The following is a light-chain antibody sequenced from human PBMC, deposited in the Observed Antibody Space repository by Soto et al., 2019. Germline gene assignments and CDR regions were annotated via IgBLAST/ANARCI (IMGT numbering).Light chain of an antibody. V-gene: IGKV3-15*01. CDR2: GAS. Sequence: DIVMTQSPATLSVSPGGRATLSCRASQSVTSNLAWYQQKPGQAPRLLIYGASTRATDISARFSGSGSGTEFTLTISSLQSEDYAVYYCQQYNNWPRTFGQGTKV. CDR1: QSVTSN. J-gene: IGKJ1*01. CDR3: QQYNNWPRT.